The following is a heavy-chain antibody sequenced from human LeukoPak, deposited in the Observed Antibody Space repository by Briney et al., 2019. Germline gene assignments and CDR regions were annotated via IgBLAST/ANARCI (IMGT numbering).Heavy chain of an antibody. J-gene: IGHJ6*02. Sequence: GGSLRLSCAASGFTFSSYAMSWVRQAPGKGLEWVSAISGSGGSTYYADSVKGRFTISRDNSKNTLYLQMNSLRAEDTAVYYCAGGAARYYYYGMDVWGQGTTVTVSS. V-gene: IGHV3-23*01. CDR2: ISGSGGST. CDR1: GFTFSSYA. CDR3: AGGAARYYYYGMDV. D-gene: IGHD6-6*01.